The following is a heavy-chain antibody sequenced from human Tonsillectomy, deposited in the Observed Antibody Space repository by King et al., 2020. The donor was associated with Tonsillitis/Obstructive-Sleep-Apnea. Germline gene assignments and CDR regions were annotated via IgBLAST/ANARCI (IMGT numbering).Heavy chain of an antibody. CDR2: IKQDGSEK. CDR3: ARHLDCGGDCYYYGMDV. V-gene: IGHV3-7*03. CDR1: GFTFSRYW. J-gene: IGHJ6*02. Sequence: VQLVESGGGLVQPGGSLRLSCAASGFTFSRYWMSWVRQAPGRGLEWVANIKQDGSEKNFVDSVKGRFTISRENAKNSLSLQMNSLRAEDTAVYYCARHLDCGGDCYYYGMDVWGQGTTVTVSS. D-gene: IGHD2-21*01.